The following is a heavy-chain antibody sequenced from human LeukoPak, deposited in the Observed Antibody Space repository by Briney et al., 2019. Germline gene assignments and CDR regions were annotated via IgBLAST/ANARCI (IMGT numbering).Heavy chain of an antibody. CDR3: ARGADPEDGYDAFDI. D-gene: IGHD5-24*01. CDR1: GFTFDDYA. Sequence: GGSLRLSCAASGFTFDDYAMHWVRQAPGKGLEWVSGISWNSGSIGYADSVKGRFTISRDNAKNSLYLQMNSLRAEDTAVYYCARGADPEDGYDAFDIWGQGTMVTVSS. V-gene: IGHV3-9*01. CDR2: ISWNSGSI. J-gene: IGHJ3*02.